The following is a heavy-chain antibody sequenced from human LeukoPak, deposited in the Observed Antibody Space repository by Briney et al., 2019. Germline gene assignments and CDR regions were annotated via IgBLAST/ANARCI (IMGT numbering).Heavy chain of an antibody. CDR2: ISGSGGST. CDR3: ARGRGYFDWLLYYFDY. CDR1: GFTFSSYA. V-gene: IGHV3-23*01. D-gene: IGHD3-9*01. J-gene: IGHJ4*02. Sequence: GGSLRLSCAASGFTFSSYAMSWVRQAPGKGLEWVSAISGSGGSTYYADSVKGRFTISRDNSKNSLYLQMNSLRAEDTAVYYCARGRGYFDWLLYYFDYWGQGTLVTVSS.